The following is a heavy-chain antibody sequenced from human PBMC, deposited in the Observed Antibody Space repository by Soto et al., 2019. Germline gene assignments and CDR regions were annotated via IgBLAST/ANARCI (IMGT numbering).Heavy chain of an antibody. Sequence: SVKVSCKASGGTFSSYAISWVRQAPGQGLEWMGGIIPIFGTANYAQKFQGRVTITADESTSTAYMELGSLRSEDTAVYYCARDQYRGSYYFGSAFDIWGQGTMVTVSS. CDR3: ARDQYRGSYYFGSAFDI. CDR1: GGTFSSYA. V-gene: IGHV1-69*13. CDR2: IIPIFGTA. J-gene: IGHJ3*02. D-gene: IGHD1-26*01.